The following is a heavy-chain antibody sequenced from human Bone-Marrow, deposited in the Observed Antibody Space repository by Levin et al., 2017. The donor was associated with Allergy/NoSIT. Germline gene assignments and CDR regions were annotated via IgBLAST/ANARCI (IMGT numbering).Heavy chain of an antibody. Sequence: PGGSLRLSCAASGFTFSSFAMSWVRQAPGKGLEWVSAISGSGASTYYPDSVKGRFTVSRDNSRNTLYLQMSSLRAEDTAVYYGTKEIVGNSWGQGTLVTVSS. CDR2: ISGSGAST. CDR1: GFTFSSFA. V-gene: IGHV3-23*01. D-gene: IGHD1-26*01. J-gene: IGHJ4*02. CDR3: TKEIVGNS.